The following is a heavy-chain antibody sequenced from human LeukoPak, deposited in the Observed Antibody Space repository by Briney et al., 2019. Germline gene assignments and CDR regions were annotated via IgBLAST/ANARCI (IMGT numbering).Heavy chain of an antibody. CDR3: ARSRILTGYYMDV. CDR2: IIPISGTA. V-gene: IGHV1-69*05. D-gene: IGHD3-9*01. J-gene: IGHJ6*03. CDR1: GGTFSSYA. Sequence: ASVKVSCEASGGTFSSYAISWVRQAPGQGLEWMGGIIPISGTANYAQKFQGRVTITTDESTSTAYMELSSLRSEDTAVYYCARSRILTGYYMDVWGKGTTVTVSS.